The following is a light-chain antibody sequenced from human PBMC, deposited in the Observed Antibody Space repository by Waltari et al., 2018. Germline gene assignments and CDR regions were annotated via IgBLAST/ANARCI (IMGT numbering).Light chain of an antibody. J-gene: IGLJ1*01. CDR3: SAWDYNLNAYV. Sequence: QAGLTPPPSVSKGLRQTATLTCTGNSNNVGNQGAAWLQQRQGHPPKLLSDRDNARPSGISERFSASRSGNTASLTITGLQPEDEADYYCSAWDYNLNAYVFGTGTKVTVL. V-gene: IGLV10-54*04. CDR2: RDN. CDR1: SNNVGNQG.